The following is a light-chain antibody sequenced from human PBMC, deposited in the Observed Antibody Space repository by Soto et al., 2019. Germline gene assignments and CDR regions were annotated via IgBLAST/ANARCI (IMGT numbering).Light chain of an antibody. J-gene: IGLJ3*02. CDR1: SSNIGGYNY. CDR3: QSYDIRLNGLM. CDR2: GTN. Sequence: QSVLTQPPSASGTPGQRVTISCSGGSSNIGGYNYVYWYQQYPGTAPKLLVFGTNLRPSGVPDRFSASKSGTSGSLTITGLQAEDEADYYCQSYDIRLNGLMFGLGTKLTVL. V-gene: IGLV1-44*01.